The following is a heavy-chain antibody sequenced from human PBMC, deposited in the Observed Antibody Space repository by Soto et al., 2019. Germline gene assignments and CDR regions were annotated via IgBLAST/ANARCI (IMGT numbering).Heavy chain of an antibody. V-gene: IGHV4-31*03. J-gene: IGHJ6*02. D-gene: IGHD3-10*01. CDR3: ARGEAIIWSGPSYYNYAMDV. CDR2: IYYSGST. CDR1: GGSIISGGYY. Sequence: SETLSLTCTVSGGSIISGGYYWSWIRHHPGKGLEWIGYIYYSGSTYYNPSLKSRVTISVDTFKNQFPLKLSSLTPADTALYYRARGEAIIWSGPSYYNYAMDVCGHGTTDT.